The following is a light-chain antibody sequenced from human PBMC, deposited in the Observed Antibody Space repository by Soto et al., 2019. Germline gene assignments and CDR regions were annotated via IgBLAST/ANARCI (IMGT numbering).Light chain of an antibody. J-gene: IGKJ4*01. CDR1: QSVSSNY. CDR3: QQYESSPLT. CDR2: GAS. V-gene: IGKV3-20*01. Sequence: EIVLTQSPGTLSLSPGERATLSCRSSQSVSSNYLAWYQQKPGQAPRLLIYGASSRATGIPDRFSGSGSGTDFTLIISRLEPEDFAMYYCQQYESSPLTFGGGIKVEIK.